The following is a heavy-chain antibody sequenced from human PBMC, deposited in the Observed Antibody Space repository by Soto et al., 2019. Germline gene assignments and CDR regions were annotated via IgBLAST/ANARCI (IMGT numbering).Heavy chain of an antibody. D-gene: IGHD1-26*01. CDR3: AGNTSVRGNYFFFDP. CDR1: GTYVTSFS. CDR2: IYIRGSP. Sequence: KPSETLSLTCAVSGTYVTSFSWIWVRQPPGRGLEWVGRIYIRGSPNYNPSLEGRITMSIDTSKNEVSLKLRSVTAADTAIYFCAGNTSVRGNYFFFDPWGRGSLVTVFS. V-gene: IGHV4-4*07. J-gene: IGHJ5*02.